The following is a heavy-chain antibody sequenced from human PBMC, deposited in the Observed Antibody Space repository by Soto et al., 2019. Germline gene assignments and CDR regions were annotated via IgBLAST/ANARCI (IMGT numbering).Heavy chain of an antibody. D-gene: IGHD7-27*01. CDR2: IAEYDGRT. CDR3: TRRASSWGFFDY. V-gene: IGHV3-23*01. CDR1: GFTFRNYV. J-gene: IGHJ4*02. Sequence: EVQLLESGGGLVQPGGSLRLSCVGSGFTFRNYVMNWVRQAPGKGLEWVSSIAEYDGRTFYADSVKGRFTISRDNSKNMLYLEMDSPRAEDTALYYCTRRASSWGFFDYWGQGTLVTVSS.